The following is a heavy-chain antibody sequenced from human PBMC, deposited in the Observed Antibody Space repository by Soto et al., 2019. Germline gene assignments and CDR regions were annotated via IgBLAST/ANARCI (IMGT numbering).Heavy chain of an antibody. J-gene: IGHJ4*02. CDR3: AREGGAYSIGSRYFDY. V-gene: IGHV1-69*18. D-gene: IGHD6-19*01. CDR1: GGTFSTYS. Sequence: QVQLVQSGAEVKEPGSSVKVSCKASGGTFSTYSISWVRQAPGQGLEWMGMIIPMFGTPDYAQKSQGRVTITADESTSAVYMELSSLRSEDTAVYYCAREGGAYSIGSRYFDYWGQGTLVTVSS. CDR2: IIPMFGTP.